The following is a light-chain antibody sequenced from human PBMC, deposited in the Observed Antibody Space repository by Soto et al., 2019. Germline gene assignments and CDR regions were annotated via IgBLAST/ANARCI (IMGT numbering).Light chain of an antibody. CDR2: EVS. V-gene: IGLV2-23*02. Sequence: QSVLTQPASVSGSPGQSITISCTGTSSDVGSYNLVSWYQQHPGKAPKLMIYEVSKRPSGVSNRFSGSKSSNTASLTISGLQAEDEADYYCCSYAGSRTPYVFGTGTKVTVL. CDR1: SSDVGSYNL. CDR3: CSYAGSRTPYV. J-gene: IGLJ1*01.